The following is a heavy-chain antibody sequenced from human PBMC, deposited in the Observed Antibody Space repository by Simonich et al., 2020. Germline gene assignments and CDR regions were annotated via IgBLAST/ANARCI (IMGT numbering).Heavy chain of an antibody. CDR2: INPNRGGT. V-gene: IGHV1-2*02. Sequence: QVQLVQSGAEVKKPGASVKVSCKASGYTFTGYYMHWVRQAPGQGLEWMGWINPNRGGTNYAQKVQGRGTMTRDTSISTAYMELSRLRSADTAVYYCAGVRFEAFDIWGQGTMVTVSS. CDR3: AGVRFEAFDI. J-gene: IGHJ3*02. CDR1: GYTFTGYY.